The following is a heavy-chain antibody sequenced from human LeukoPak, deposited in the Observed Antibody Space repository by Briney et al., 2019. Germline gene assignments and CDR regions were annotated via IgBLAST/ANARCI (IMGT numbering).Heavy chain of an antibody. V-gene: IGHV3-30*18. CDR1: GFTFSSYG. Sequence: GRSLRLSCAASGFTFSSYGMHWVRQAPGKGLEGVAVISYDGSNKYYADSVKGRFTISRDNSKNTLYLQMNSLRAEDTAVYYCAKESPSNHYDSSGLDYWGQGTLVTVSS. CDR2: ISYDGSNK. D-gene: IGHD3-22*01. CDR3: AKESPSNHYDSSGLDY. J-gene: IGHJ4*02.